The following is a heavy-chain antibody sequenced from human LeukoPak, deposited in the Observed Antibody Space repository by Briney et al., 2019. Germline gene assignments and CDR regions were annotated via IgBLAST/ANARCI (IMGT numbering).Heavy chain of an antibody. CDR1: GFTFSSYA. J-gene: IGHJ4*02. CDR2: ISGSGGST. V-gene: IGHV3-23*01. CDR3: AKAPYSSSWYHFDY. D-gene: IGHD6-13*01. Sequence: HSGGSLRLSCAASGFTFSSYAMSWVGQAPGKGLEWVSAISGSGGSTYYADSVKGRFTISRDNSKNTLYLQMNSLRAEDTAVYYCAKAPYSSSWYHFDYWGQGTLVTVSS.